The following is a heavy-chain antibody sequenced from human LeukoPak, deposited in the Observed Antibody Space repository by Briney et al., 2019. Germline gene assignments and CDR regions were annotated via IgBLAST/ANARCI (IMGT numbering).Heavy chain of an antibody. D-gene: IGHD6-19*01. CDR1: GFTFSDYY. CDR3: ARAYSSGWYLFDY. CDR2: ISSSGSTI. Sequence: GGSLRLSCAASGFTFSDYYMSWIRHAPGKGLGWVSYISSSGSTIYYADSVKGRFTISRDNAKNSLYLQMNSLRAEDTAVYYCARAYSSGWYLFDYWGQGTLVTVSS. J-gene: IGHJ4*02. V-gene: IGHV3-11*01.